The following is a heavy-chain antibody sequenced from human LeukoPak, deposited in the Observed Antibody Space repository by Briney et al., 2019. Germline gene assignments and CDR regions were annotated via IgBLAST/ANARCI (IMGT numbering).Heavy chain of an antibody. CDR2: LYYSGYS. J-gene: IGHJ4*02. CDR1: GGSITSYY. D-gene: IGHD6-19*01. Sequence: SETLSLTCTVSGGSITSYYWAWLRQPPGKGLEWIGYLYYSGYSNYNPSLKSRVTISVDTSKNQFSLKLSSVTAADTAVYYCARVDFSGYSSVWVDYWGQGTLVTVSS. V-gene: IGHV4-59*12. CDR3: ARVDFSGYSSVWVDY.